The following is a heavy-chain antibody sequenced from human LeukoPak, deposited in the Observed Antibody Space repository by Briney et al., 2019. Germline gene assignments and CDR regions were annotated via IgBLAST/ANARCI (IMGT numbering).Heavy chain of an antibody. V-gene: IGHV3-7*01. Sequence: GGSLRLSCLASGFTFSNSWMTWVRQAPGRGLEWVANIKEDGSDKQYVDSVRGRFTISRDNAKNSVSLQMDGLRAEDTAVYHCVRESDVWSGPGIGRPLDVWGKGTTVTVSS. D-gene: IGHD3-3*01. J-gene: IGHJ6*04. CDR1: GFTFSNSW. CDR3: VRESDVWSGPGIGRPLDV. CDR2: IKEDGSDK.